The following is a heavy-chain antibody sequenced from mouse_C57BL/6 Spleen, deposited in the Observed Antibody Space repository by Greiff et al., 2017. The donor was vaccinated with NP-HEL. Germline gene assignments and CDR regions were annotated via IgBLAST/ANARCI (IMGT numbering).Heavy chain of an antibody. D-gene: IGHD1-1*01. J-gene: IGHJ3*01. CDR1: GYTFTSYW. V-gene: IGHV1-64*01. CDR2: IHPNSGST. CDR3: ARTYYYGSSDWFAY. Sequence: QVQLQQPGAELVKPGASVKLSCKASGYTFTSYWMHWVKQRPGQGLEWIGMIHPNSGSTNYNEKFKSKATLTVDKSSSTAYMQLSSLTSEDSAVYYGARTYYYGSSDWFAYWGQGTLVTVSA.